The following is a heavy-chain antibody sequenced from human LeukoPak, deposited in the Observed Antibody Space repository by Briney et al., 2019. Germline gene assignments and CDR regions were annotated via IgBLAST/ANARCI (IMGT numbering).Heavy chain of an antibody. CDR3: ARISRHPYYYGSGKTFDP. V-gene: IGHV1-18*01. CDR1: GYTFTSYG. D-gene: IGHD3-10*01. CDR2: SSAYNGNT. Sequence: ASVKVSCKASGYTFTSYGISWVRQAPGQGLEWKGWSSAYNGNTNYAQKLQGRVTMTTDTSTSTAYMELRSLRSDDTAVYYCARISRHPYYYGSGKTFDPWGQGTLVTVSS. J-gene: IGHJ5*02.